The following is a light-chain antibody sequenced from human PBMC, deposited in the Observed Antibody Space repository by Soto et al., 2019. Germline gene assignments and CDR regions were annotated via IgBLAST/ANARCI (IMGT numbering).Light chain of an antibody. Sequence: QSALTQPPSVSGSPGQSVTISCTGTSSDVGSYNGVSWYQQPPGTAPKFMISEVSNRPSGVPDRFSGSKSGNTASLTISGLQAEDEADYYCSSYTTSSTYVFGTGTKVTVL. CDR3: SSYTTSSTYV. CDR1: SSDVGSYNG. CDR2: EVS. V-gene: IGLV2-18*02. J-gene: IGLJ1*01.